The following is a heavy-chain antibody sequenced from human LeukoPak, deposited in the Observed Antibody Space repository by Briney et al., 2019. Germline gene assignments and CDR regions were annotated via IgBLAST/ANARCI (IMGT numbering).Heavy chain of an antibody. V-gene: IGHV3-48*01. CDR1: GFNFNAYN. J-gene: IGHJ4*02. CDR3: ARADRYYDVFTGKMGDY. Sequence: GGSLRLSCAASGFNFNAYNMNWVRQAPGKGLEWVSYITSSSSTIYYADSVKGRFTISRDNAKNSLYLQMNGLRAEDTAVYYCARADRYYDVFTGKMGDYWGQGTLVTVSS. D-gene: IGHD3-9*01. CDR2: ITSSSSTI.